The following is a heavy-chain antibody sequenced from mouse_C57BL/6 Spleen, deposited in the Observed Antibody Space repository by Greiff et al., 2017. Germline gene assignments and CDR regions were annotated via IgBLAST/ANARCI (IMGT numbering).Heavy chain of an antibody. J-gene: IGHJ2*01. Sequence: QVQLKESGAELMKPGASVKLSCKATGYTFTGYWIEWVKQRPGHGLEWIGEILPGSGSTNYNEKFKGKATFTADTSSNTAYMQLSSLTTEDSAIYYCASTKLTTVVAYYFDYWGQGTTLTVSS. V-gene: IGHV1-9*01. CDR1: GYTFTGYW. CDR3: ASTKLTTVVAYYFDY. D-gene: IGHD1-1*01. CDR2: ILPGSGST.